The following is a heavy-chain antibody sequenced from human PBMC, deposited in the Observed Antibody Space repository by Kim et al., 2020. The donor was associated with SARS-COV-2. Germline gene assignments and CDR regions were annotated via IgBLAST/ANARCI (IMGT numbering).Heavy chain of an antibody. J-gene: IGHJ3*02. CDR2: ISYDGSNK. Sequence: GGSLRLSCAASGFTFSSYGMHWVRQAPGKGLEWVAVISYDGSNKYYADSVKGRFTISRDNSKNTLYLQMNSLRAEDTAVYYCAKVPYGDYTYAFDIWGQGTMVTVSS. CDR3: AKVPYGDYTYAFDI. CDR1: GFTFSSYG. V-gene: IGHV3-30*18. D-gene: IGHD4-17*01.